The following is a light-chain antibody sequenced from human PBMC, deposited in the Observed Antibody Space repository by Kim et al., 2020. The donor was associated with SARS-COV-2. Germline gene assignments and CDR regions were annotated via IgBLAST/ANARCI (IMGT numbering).Light chain of an antibody. CDR2: DAS. J-gene: IGKJ4*01. CDR1: QSVSSTY. V-gene: IGKV3-20*01. Sequence: ETVLTQSPGTLSLSPGERATLSCRASQSVSSTYLAWYQQKPGQAPRLLIYDASSRATGIPDRFSGSGSETDFTLTISRLEPEDFAVYYCQQHGSAPPTFGGGTKVDIK. CDR3: QQHGSAPPT.